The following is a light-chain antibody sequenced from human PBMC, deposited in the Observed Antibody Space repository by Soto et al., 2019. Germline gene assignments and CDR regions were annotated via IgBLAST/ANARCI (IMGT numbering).Light chain of an antibody. Sequence: EIVITQSPATLSVSPGERATLSCRASQSISSNLAWYRQKPGQAPRLLIYGASTRATGIPARFTGSGSGTEFTLTISSLQSEDFAIYWCQQYNSWPPTFGQGTKVDIK. J-gene: IGKJ1*01. V-gene: IGKV3-15*01. CDR2: GAS. CDR1: QSISSN. CDR3: QQYNSWPPT.